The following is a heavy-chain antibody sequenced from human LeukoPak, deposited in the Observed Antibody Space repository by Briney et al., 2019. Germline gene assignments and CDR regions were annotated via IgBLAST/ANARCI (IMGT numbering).Heavy chain of an antibody. Sequence: GGSLRLSCAASGFTFSSYGMHWVHQAPGKGLEWMAVIWYDGSNKYYADSVKGRFTISRDNSKNTLYLQMNSLRAEDTAVYYCAKDIVLMVYAIFYYYYMDVWGKGTTVTVSS. CDR2: IWYDGSNK. D-gene: IGHD2-8*01. CDR3: AKDIVLMVYAIFYYYYMDV. J-gene: IGHJ6*03. CDR1: GFTFSSYG. V-gene: IGHV3-33*06.